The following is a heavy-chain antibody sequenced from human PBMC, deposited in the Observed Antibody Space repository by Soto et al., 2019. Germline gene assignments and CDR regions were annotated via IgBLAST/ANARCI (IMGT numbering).Heavy chain of an antibody. CDR3: AHSRCAGDCLRSSSSHYFYGMDV. J-gene: IGHJ6*02. D-gene: IGHD2-21*02. V-gene: IGHV2-5*02. CDR2: IYWDGDK. Sequence: QITLKESGPTLVKPTQTLTLTCTFSGFSLNTGGLGVGWIRQPPGKALEWLALIYWDGDKRYSPSLKSRLSIPPYTSNNQVVLTMPNIDPVDTATYYCAHSRCAGDCLRSSSSHYFYGMDVWGQGTTVAVSS. CDR1: GFSLNTGGLG.